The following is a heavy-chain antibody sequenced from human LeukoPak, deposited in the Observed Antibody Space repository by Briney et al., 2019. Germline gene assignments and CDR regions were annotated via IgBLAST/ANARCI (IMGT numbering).Heavy chain of an antibody. J-gene: IGHJ4*02. CDR1: GFTFSAYS. CDR3: AREFYYFDY. Sequence: PGGSLRLSCAASGFTFSAYSMNWVRQAPGKGLEWVSYIGTSSSPIYYADSVKGRFTISRDNAKNSLYLQMNSLRDEDTAVYYCAREFYYFDYWGQGILVIVSS. CDR2: IGTSSSPI. V-gene: IGHV3-48*02.